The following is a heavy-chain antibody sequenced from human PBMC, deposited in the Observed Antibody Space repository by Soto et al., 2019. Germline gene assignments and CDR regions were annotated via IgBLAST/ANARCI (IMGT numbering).Heavy chain of an antibody. Sequence: QVQLVESGGGVVQPGRSLRLSCAASGFTFSSYGMHWVRQAPGKGLEWVAVISYDGSNKYYADSVKGRFTISRDNSKNVLYLQMNSLRAEDTAVYYCAKPVETTVTGAEYFQHWGQGTLVTVSS. V-gene: IGHV3-30*18. CDR3: AKPVETTVTGAEYFQH. CDR2: ISYDGSNK. J-gene: IGHJ1*01. D-gene: IGHD4-17*01. CDR1: GFTFSSYG.